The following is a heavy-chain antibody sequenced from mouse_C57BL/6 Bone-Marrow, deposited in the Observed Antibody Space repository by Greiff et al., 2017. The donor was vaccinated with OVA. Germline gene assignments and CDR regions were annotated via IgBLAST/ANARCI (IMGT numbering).Heavy chain of an antibody. Sequence: QVQLQQSGPGLVAPSQSLSITCTVSGFSLTSYGVHWVRQPPGKGLEWLVVIWSDGSTTYNSALKSRLSISKDNSKSQVFLKMNSLQTDDTAMYYCARQRDGYYPYFDYWGQGTTLTVSS. V-gene: IGHV2-6-1*01. CDR2: IWSDGST. CDR1: GFSLTSYG. J-gene: IGHJ2*01. D-gene: IGHD2-3*01. CDR3: ARQRDGYYPYFDY.